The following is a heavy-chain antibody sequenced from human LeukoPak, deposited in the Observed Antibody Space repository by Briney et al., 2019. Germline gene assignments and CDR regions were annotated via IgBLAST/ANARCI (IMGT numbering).Heavy chain of an antibody. CDR1: GFTVSSNY. D-gene: IGHD4-17*01. Sequence: GGSLRLSCAASGFTVSSNYMSWVRQALGTGLEWVSIIYDIGSAYYADSVKGRFTISRDNSQNTLYLQLNSLRAEDTAVYYCARTAVTPGSSDAFDIWGQGTMVTVSS. CDR2: IYDIGSA. CDR3: ARTAVTPGSSDAFDI. V-gene: IGHV3-53*01. J-gene: IGHJ3*02.